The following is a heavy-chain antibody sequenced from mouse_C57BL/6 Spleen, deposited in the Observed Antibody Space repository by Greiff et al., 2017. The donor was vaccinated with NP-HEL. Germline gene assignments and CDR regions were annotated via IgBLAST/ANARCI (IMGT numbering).Heavy chain of an antibody. Sequence: QVQLQQPGAELVKPGASVKLSCKASGYTFTSYWMQWVNQRPGQGLEWIGEIDPSDSYTNYNQKFKGKATLTVDTSSSTAYMQLSSLTSEDSAVYYCARRGHYFDYWGQGTTLTVSS. V-gene: IGHV1-50*01. CDR2: IDPSDSYT. CDR1: GYTFTSYW. J-gene: IGHJ2*01. CDR3: ARRGHYFDY.